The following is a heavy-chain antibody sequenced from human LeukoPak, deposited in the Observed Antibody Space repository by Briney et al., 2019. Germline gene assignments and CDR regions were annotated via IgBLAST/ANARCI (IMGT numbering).Heavy chain of an antibody. Sequence: PGGSLRLSCAASGFTFSSYAMSWVRQAPGKGLEWVSAISGSGGSTYYADSVKGRFTISRDNSKNTLYLQMNSLRAEDTAVYYCAKESAGIAVAGTLEIDYWGQGTLVTVSS. CDR2: ISGSGGST. CDR1: GFTFSSYA. J-gene: IGHJ4*02. CDR3: AKESAGIAVAGTLEIDY. D-gene: IGHD6-19*01. V-gene: IGHV3-23*01.